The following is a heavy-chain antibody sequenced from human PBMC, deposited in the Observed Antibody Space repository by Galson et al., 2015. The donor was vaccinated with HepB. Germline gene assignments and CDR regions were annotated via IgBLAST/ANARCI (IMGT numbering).Heavy chain of an antibody. CDR2: TSAYNSNT. CDR3: ARRHYSGVSDWYFDI. V-gene: IGHV1-18*04. J-gene: IGHJ2*01. D-gene: IGHD4-11*01. CDR1: GYTFLSYG. Sequence: SVKVSCKASGYTFLSYGISWVRQAPGQGLEWMGWTSAYNSNTTYAQKVQGRVTMTTETSTSTASMELRSLTSDDTAVYYCARRHYSGVSDWYFDIWGRGTLVTVSS.